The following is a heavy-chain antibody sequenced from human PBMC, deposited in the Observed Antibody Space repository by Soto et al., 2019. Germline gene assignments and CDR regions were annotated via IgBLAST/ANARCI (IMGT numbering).Heavy chain of an antibody. V-gene: IGHV1-69*05. CDR3: ARDISRRQTYYGMDV. Sequence: SVKVSCKASGGTFSSYAISWVRQAPGQGLEWMGGIIPIFGTANYAETFHGRITITTDTSTSTLFMELSSLRSEDTAVYFCARDISRRQTYYGMDVWGQGTTVTV. J-gene: IGHJ6*02. D-gene: IGHD2-21*01. CDR2: IIPIFGTA. CDR1: GGTFSSYA.